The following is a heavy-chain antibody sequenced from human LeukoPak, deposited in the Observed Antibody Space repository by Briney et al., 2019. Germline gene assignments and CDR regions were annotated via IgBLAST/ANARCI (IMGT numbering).Heavy chain of an antibody. CDR3: ARGRNERRGELSLLYFDY. Sequence: ASVTVSCKASGYTFTGNYMHWVRQAPGQGLEWMGWINPNSGGTNYAQKFQGRVTMTRDTSISTAYMELSRLRSDDTAVYYCARGRNERRGELSLLYFDYWGQGTLVTVSS. J-gene: IGHJ4*02. D-gene: IGHD3-16*02. V-gene: IGHV1-2*02. CDR2: INPNSGGT. CDR1: GYTFTGNY.